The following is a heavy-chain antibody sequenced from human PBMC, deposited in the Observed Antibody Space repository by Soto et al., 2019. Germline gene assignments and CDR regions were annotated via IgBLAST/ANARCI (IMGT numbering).Heavy chain of an antibody. J-gene: IGHJ4*02. Sequence: QVQFVQSGAEVMKPGASVKVSCKASGYTFSDYAVHWVLQAPGQRPEWMVWINAGNGNTKYSQKLQGRVTITRDTSARKADLELSSRTSENTTHYDCTRSPVRPSGGLNGPFDYWGQGTLVTVSS. V-gene: IGHV1-3*01. CDR1: GYTFSDYA. D-gene: IGHD3-16*01. CDR2: INAGNGNT. CDR3: TRSPVRPSGGLNGPFDY.